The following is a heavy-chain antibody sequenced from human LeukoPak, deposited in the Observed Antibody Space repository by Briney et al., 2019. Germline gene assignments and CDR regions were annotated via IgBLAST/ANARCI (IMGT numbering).Heavy chain of an antibody. D-gene: IGHD3-10*01. CDR1: GFTFSSYS. Sequence: GGSLRLSCAASGFTFSSYSMNWVRQAPGKGLEWVAAISAEGDIQIYLDSVMGRFTISRDNSKSTLYLQMNSLRIEDTGFYYCTRDMIRGVPDYIDYWGQGTLVTVSS. CDR2: ISAEGDIQ. V-gene: IGHV3-30*03. J-gene: IGHJ4*02. CDR3: TRDMIRGVPDYIDY.